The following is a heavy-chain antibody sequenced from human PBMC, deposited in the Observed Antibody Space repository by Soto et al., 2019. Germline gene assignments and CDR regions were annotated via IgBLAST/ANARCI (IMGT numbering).Heavy chain of an antibody. D-gene: IGHD6-25*01. CDR3: ASDPGIAAAGMDY. CDR2: ISSSSSRI. CDR1: GFSFNTYA. J-gene: IGHJ4*02. Sequence: EVQLVESEGGLIQPGGSLRLSCAASGFSFNTYAMSWVRQAPGKGLEWISYISSSSSRIYYADSVKGRFTLSRDNAKKSLYLQMNSLRAEDTAVYYCASDPGIAAAGMDYWGQGTLVTVSS. V-gene: IGHV3-48*03.